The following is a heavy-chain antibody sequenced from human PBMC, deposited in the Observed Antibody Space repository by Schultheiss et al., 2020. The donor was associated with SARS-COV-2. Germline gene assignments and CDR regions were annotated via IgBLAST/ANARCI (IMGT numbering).Heavy chain of an antibody. CDR1: GFTFSSYG. V-gene: IGHV3-33*01. CDR2: IWYDGSNK. Sequence: GGSLRLSCAASGFTFSSYGMHWVRQAPGKGLEWVAVIWYDGSNKYYADSVKGRFTISRDNSKNTLYLQMNSLRAEDTAVYYCARDYSGSYPNWFDPWGQGTLVTVSS. J-gene: IGHJ5*02. CDR3: ARDYSGSYPNWFDP. D-gene: IGHD1-26*01.